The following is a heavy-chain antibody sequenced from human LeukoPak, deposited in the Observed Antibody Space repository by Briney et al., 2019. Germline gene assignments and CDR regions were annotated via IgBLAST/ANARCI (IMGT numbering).Heavy chain of an antibody. Sequence: GESLKISCKGSGYSFTSYWIGWGRQMPGKSLEWMGIIYPGDSDTRYSPSFQGQVTISADKSINTASLQWSSLEASDTAMYYCARRADDSSRGPYGMDVWGQGTTVTVSS. V-gene: IGHV5-51*01. D-gene: IGHD3-22*01. CDR3: ARRADDSSRGPYGMDV. CDR1: GYSFTSYW. CDR2: IYPGDSDT. J-gene: IGHJ6*02.